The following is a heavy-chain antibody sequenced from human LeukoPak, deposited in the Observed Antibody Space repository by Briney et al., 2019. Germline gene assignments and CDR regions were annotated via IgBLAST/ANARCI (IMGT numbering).Heavy chain of an antibody. Sequence: QSGGSLRLSCAASGFIFACCSLNWVRQAPGKGLEWVSYISSSSQNIYYADSVKGRFTISRDNAKNSLYLQMNSLRDEDTAVYYCARDYYGYYGMDVWGQGTTVTVSS. J-gene: IGHJ6*02. V-gene: IGHV3-48*02. CDR2: ISSSSQNI. CDR3: ARDYYGYYGMDV. D-gene: IGHD3-10*01. CDR1: GFIFACCS.